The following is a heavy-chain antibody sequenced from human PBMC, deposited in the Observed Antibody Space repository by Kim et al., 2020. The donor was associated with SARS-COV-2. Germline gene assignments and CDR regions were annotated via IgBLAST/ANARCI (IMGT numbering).Heavy chain of an antibody. CDR1: GFTVSSNY. Sequence: GGSLRLSCAASGFTVSSNYMSWVRQAPGKGLEWVSVIYSGGSTYYADSVKGRFTISRDNSKNTLYLQMNSLRAEDTAVYYCARGQYYYDSSGYADWGQGTLVTVSS. CDR2: IYSGGST. V-gene: IGHV3-66*01. D-gene: IGHD3-22*01. CDR3: ARGQYYYDSSGYAD. J-gene: IGHJ4*02.